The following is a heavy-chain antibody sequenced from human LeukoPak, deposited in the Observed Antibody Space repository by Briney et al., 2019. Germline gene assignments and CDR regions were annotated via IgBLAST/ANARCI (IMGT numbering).Heavy chain of an antibody. CDR1: GGSISSYY. Sequence: SETLSLTCTVSGGSISSYYWSWIRQPPGKGLEWIGYIYYSGSTNYNPSLKSRVTISVDTSKNQFSLKLSSVTAADTAVYYCARAAAGGGWYMDYYYYGMDVWGQGTTVTVSS. J-gene: IGHJ6*02. CDR3: ARAAAGGGWYMDYYYYGMDV. CDR2: IYYSGST. D-gene: IGHD6-19*01. V-gene: IGHV4-59*01.